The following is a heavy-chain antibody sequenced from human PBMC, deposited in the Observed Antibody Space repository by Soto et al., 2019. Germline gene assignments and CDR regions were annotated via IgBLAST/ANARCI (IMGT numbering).Heavy chain of an antibody. D-gene: IGHD5-12*01. CDR2: IYYSGST. CDR1: GGSISSYY. V-gene: IGHV4-59*08. CDR3: ERLMIVATINWFDP. Sequence: SETLSLTCTVAGGSISSYYWSWTRQPPGKGLERIGYIYYSGSTNYNPSLKSRVTISVDTSKNQFSLKLSSVTAADTAVYYCERLMIVATINWFDPWGQGTLVTVS. J-gene: IGHJ5*02.